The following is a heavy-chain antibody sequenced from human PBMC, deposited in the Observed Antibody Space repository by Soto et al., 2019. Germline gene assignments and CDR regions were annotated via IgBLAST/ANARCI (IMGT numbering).Heavy chain of an antibody. CDR2: IYYSGST. J-gene: IGHJ5*02. D-gene: IGHD3-9*01. Sequence: PSETLSLTCTVSGGSISSYYWSCIRQPPGKGPEWIGYIYYSGSTNYNPSLKSRVTISVDTSKNQFSLKLSSVTAADSAVYYCARSGYYDILTGYPNWFDRWGQATRVTVS. V-gene: IGHV4-59*08. CDR3: ARSGYYDILTGYPNWFDR. CDR1: GGSISSYY.